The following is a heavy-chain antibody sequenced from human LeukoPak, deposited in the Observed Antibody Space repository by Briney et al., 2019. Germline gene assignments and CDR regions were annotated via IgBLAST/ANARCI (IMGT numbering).Heavy chain of an antibody. J-gene: IGHJ4*02. Sequence: SQTLSLTCTVSGGSISSGDYYWSWIRQPPGKGLEWIGYIYYSGSSYYIPSLKSRVTMSVDTSKNQFSLRLSSVTAADTAEYYCARQIYGDLYYFDYWGQGTLVTVSS. CDR1: GGSISSGDYY. D-gene: IGHD4-17*01. CDR3: ARQIYGDLYYFDY. CDR2: IYYSGSS. V-gene: IGHV4-30-4*01.